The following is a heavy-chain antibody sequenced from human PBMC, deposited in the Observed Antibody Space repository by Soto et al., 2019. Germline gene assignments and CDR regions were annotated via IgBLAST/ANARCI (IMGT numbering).Heavy chain of an antibody. Sequence: PGESLKISCKGSGYSFTSYWIGWVRQMPGKGLEWMGIIYPGDSDTRYSPSFQGQVTISADKSISTAYLQWSSLKASDTAMYYCARVLLTPDYDIFPFDPWGQGTLVTVSS. CDR1: GYSFTSYW. CDR3: ARVLLTPDYDIFPFDP. J-gene: IGHJ5*02. D-gene: IGHD3-9*01. CDR2: IYPGDSDT. V-gene: IGHV5-51*01.